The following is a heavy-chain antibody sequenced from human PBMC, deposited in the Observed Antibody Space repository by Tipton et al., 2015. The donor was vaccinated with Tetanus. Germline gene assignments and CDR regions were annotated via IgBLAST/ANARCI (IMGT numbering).Heavy chain of an antibody. CDR3: ARDGVCGFWGGSSPFDAFDI. D-gene: IGHD3-16*01. CDR1: GGSINPYY. CDR2: IYYSGST. J-gene: IGHJ3*02. V-gene: IGHV4-59*01. Sequence: TLSLTCTISGGSINPYYWSWIRQPPGKGLEWIGYIYYSGSTTYNPSLKSRVTISFDMSKNQFSLKVSSVIAADPAVYYCARDGVCGFWGGSSPFDAFDIGAQGTMAPASS.